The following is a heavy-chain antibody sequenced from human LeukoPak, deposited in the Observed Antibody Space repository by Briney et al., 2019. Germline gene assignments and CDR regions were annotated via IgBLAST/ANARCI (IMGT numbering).Heavy chain of an antibody. D-gene: IGHD2-21*02. CDR1: GYTFTSYA. J-gene: IGHJ6*03. CDR3: ARAYCGGDCYNYYYMDV. V-gene: IGHV7-4-1*02. Sequence: GASVKVSCKASGYTFTSYAMNWVRQAPGHGLEWMGWINTNTGNPTYAQGFTGRFVFSLDTSVSTAYLQISSLKAEDTAVYYCARAYCGGDCYNYYYMDVWGKGTTVTVSS. CDR2: INTNTGNP.